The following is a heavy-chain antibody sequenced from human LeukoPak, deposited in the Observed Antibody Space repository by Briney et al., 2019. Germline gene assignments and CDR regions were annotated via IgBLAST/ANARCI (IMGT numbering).Heavy chain of an antibody. D-gene: IGHD2-15*01. Sequence: SETLSLTCTVSGGSISSYYWSWIRQPPGKGLEWIGYIYYSGSTNYNPSLKSRVTISVDTSKNQFSLKLSSVTAADTAVYYCARHVEECSGGSCYSIYFDYWGQGTLVTVSS. V-gene: IGHV4-59*08. CDR1: GGSISSYY. J-gene: IGHJ4*02. CDR2: IYYSGST. CDR3: ARHVEECSGGSCYSIYFDY.